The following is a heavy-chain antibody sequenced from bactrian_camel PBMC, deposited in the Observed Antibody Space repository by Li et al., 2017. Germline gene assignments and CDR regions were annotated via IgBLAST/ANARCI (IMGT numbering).Heavy chain of an antibody. V-gene: IGHV3S1*01. D-gene: IGHD4*01. Sequence: QVQLVESGGGLVQPGGSLRLACAASGFIFSSYWMYWVRQAPGKGLEWVSTINPGGTTYYADSVKGRFTISRDNGKNTVFLQMNTLEPEDTAMYYCAADFAPIACRVGRTPELNDYNIWGQGTQVTVS. CDR1: GFIFSSYW. J-gene: IGHJ4*01. CDR3: AADFAPIACRVGRTPELNDYNI. CDR2: INPGGTT.